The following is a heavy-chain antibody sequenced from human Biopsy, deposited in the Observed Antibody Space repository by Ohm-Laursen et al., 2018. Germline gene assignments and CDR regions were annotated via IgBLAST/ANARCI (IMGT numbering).Heavy chain of an antibody. CDR2: ISDSGST. J-gene: IGHJ4*02. V-gene: IGHV4-59*08. CDR3: ARRGSGGRSFDH. CDR1: GGSISSFY. Sequence: SDTLSLTCPVSGGSISSFYWTWIRQPPGKGPEWIGDISDSGSTNYKPSLKSRVIISVDTSKNQFSLNLSSVTAADTAVYYCARRGSGGRSFDHWGQGTLVTVSS. D-gene: IGHD2-15*01.